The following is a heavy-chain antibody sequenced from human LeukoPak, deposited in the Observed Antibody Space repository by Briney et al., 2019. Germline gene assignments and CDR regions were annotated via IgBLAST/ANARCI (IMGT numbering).Heavy chain of an antibody. D-gene: IGHD5-24*01. CDR3: AMAPNWSAP. CDR2: MYYSGST. CDR1: GDSISSHSYY. J-gene: IGHJ5*02. V-gene: IGHV4-39*07. Sequence: KPSETLSLTCTVSGDSISSHSYYSGWIRKPRGKGLEWFVSMYYSGSTYDNPSLKSRFTISVDTSKNQCSLTLSSMTAADTAVYYCAMAPNWSAPWGQGTLVTV.